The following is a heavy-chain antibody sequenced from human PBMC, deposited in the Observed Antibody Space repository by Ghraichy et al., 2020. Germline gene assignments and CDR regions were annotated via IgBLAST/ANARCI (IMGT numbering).Heavy chain of an antibody. J-gene: IGHJ4*02. CDR2: IIPILGIA. Sequence: SVKVSCKASGGTFSSYAISWVRQAPGQGLEWMGRIIPILGIANYAQKFQGRVTITADKSTSTAYMELSSLRSEDTAVYYCASGFQWRSNGGTGYWGQGTLVTVSS. CDR3: ASGFQWRSNGGTGY. CDR1: GGTFSSYA. D-gene: IGHD6-19*01. V-gene: IGHV1-69*04.